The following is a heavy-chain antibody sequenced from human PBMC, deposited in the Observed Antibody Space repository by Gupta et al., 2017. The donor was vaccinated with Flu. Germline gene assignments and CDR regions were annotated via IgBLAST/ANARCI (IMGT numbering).Heavy chain of an antibody. D-gene: IGHD6-13*01. CDR2: ISYDGSNK. Sequence: WVRQAPGKGLEWLSVISYDGSNKYYGDSVKGRFTISRDNSKNTLYLQMNSLRAEDTAVYYCAGASIAALIDYWGQGTLVTVSS. J-gene: IGHJ4*02. V-gene: IGHV3-30-3*01. CDR3: AGASIAALIDY.